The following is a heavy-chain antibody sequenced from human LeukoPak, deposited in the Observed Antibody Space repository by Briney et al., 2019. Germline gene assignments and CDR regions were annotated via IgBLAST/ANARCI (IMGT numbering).Heavy chain of an antibody. Sequence: PGGSLRLSCTDSGFTFSNYWMSWVRQAPGKGLEWVANIKYDGSEKYYVDSVKGRFTISRDNAKNSLYLQMNSLRVEDTAVYYCARWSSSIAVSGYDYWGQGTLVTVSS. CDR3: ARWSSSIAVSGYDY. CDR1: GFTFSNYW. D-gene: IGHD6-13*01. CDR2: IKYDGSEK. J-gene: IGHJ4*02. V-gene: IGHV3-7*01.